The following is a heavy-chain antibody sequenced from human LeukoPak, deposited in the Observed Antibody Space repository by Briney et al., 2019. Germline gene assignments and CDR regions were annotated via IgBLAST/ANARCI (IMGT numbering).Heavy chain of an antibody. V-gene: IGHV1-69*01. CDR1: RGTFSSYA. Sequence: SVKVSCKASRGTFSSYAISWVRQAPGHGLEWMGGIIPIFGTANYAQKFQGRVTITADESTSTAYMELSSLRSEDTAVYYCARSIVVVPAAMWHGMDVWGKGTTVTVSS. CDR3: ARSIVVVPAAMWHGMDV. J-gene: IGHJ6*04. D-gene: IGHD2-2*01. CDR2: IIPIFGTA.